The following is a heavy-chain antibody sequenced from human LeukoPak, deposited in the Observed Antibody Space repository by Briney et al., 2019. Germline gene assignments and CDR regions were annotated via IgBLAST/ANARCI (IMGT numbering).Heavy chain of an antibody. D-gene: IGHD3-10*01. J-gene: IGHJ5*02. CDR1: GFTFSSYG. V-gene: IGHV3-23*01. CDR2: LSDSGGGT. Sequence: GSLRLSCAASGFTFSSYGMTWVRQAPGKGLEWVSTLSDSGGGTYYADSVKGRFTISRDNSRNTLYLQMHSLRVEDTAVYYCATDRPYITSWYGCSTPWGQGTLVTVSS. CDR3: ATDRPYITSWYGCSTP.